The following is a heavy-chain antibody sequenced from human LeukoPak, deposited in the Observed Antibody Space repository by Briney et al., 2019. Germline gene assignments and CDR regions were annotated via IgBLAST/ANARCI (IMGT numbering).Heavy chain of an antibody. J-gene: IGHJ4*02. CDR2: ISYDGSNK. Sequence: GRSLRLSCAASGFTFSSYGMHWVRQAPGKGLEWVAVISYDGSNKYYADSVKGRFTISRDNSKNTLYPQMNSLRAEDTAVYYCAKGYSGSSPDYWGQGTLVTVSS. CDR3: AKGYSGSSPDY. D-gene: IGHD1-26*01. V-gene: IGHV3-30*18. CDR1: GFTFSSYG.